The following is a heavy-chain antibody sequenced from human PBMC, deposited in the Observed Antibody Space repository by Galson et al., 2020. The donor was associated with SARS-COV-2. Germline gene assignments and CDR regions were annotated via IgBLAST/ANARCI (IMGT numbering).Heavy chain of an antibody. V-gene: IGHV1-69*10. J-gene: IGHJ6*03. Sequence: SVKVSCKASGGTFSSYAISWVRQAPGQGLEWMGGIIPILGIANYAQKFQGRVTITADKSTSTAYMELSSLRSEDTAVYYCARDPGYCSSTSCSDGYYYYMDVWGNGTTVTVSS. CDR2: IIPILGIA. CDR3: ARDPGYCSSTSCSDGYYYYMDV. CDR1: GGTFSSYA. D-gene: IGHD2-2*01.